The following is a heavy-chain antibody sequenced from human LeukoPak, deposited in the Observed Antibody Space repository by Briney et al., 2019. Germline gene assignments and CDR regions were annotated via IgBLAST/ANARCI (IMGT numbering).Heavy chain of an antibody. CDR2: IYYTGST. J-gene: IGHJ5*02. D-gene: IGHD2-8*01. Sequence: SETLSLTCSVSGGSISSSDYYWSWIRQPPGKGLEWLGNIYYTGSTSYNPSLKSRVTLSVDTFKNQFSLHLSSVTAADTAVYYCARENYCTNGVCWAFDPWGQGTLVTVSS. CDR1: GGSISSSDYY. CDR3: ARENYCTNGVCWAFDP. V-gene: IGHV4-39*07.